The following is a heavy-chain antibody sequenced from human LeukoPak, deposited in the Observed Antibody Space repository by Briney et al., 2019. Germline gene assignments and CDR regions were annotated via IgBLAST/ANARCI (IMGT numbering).Heavy chain of an antibody. CDR1: GGSISSYY. CDR3: ARERGLTAGYSSSWPYWYFDL. D-gene: IGHD6-13*01. J-gene: IGHJ2*01. Sequence: SETLSLTCTVSGGSISSYYWSWIRQPPGKGLEWIGYIYYSGSTNYNPSLKSRVTISVDTSKNQFSLKLSSVTAADTAVYYCARERGLTAGYSSSWPYWYFDLWGRGTLVTVSS. CDR2: IYYSGST. V-gene: IGHV4-59*12.